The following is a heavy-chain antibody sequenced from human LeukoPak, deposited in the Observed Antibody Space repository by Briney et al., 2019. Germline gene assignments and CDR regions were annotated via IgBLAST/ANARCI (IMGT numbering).Heavy chain of an antibody. CDR1: GFTFRSFG. J-gene: IGHJ4*02. D-gene: IGHD3-22*01. CDR2: ISYDGSNE. CDR3: AKYDSSGYAFDS. Sequence: GGSLRLSCAASGFTFRSFGMHWVRQAPGKGLEWVALISYDGSNEYYADSVKGRFTISRDNSKNTLYLQMNSLRAEDTAVYYCAKYDSSGYAFDSWGQGTLVTVSS. V-gene: IGHV3-30*18.